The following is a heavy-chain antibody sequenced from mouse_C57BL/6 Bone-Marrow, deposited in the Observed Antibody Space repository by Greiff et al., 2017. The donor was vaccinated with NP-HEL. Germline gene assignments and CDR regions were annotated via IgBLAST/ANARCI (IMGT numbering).Heavy chain of an antibody. V-gene: IGHV1-19*01. D-gene: IGHD2-4*01. J-gene: IGHJ3*01. CDR2: INPYNGGT. CDR3: ARSGDYDWFAY. CDR1: GYTFTDYY. Sequence: EVKLVESGPVLVKPGASVKMSCKASGYTFTDYYMNWVKQSHGKSLEWIGVINPYNGGTSYNQKFKGKATLTVDKSSSTAYMELNSLTSEDSAVYYCARSGDYDWFAYWGQGTLVTVSA.